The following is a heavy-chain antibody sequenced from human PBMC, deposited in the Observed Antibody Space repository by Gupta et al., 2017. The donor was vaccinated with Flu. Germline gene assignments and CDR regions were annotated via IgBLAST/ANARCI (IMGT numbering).Heavy chain of an antibody. J-gene: IGHJ3*02. CDR1: GYSISSGYY. CDR2: IYHSGST. V-gene: IGHV4-38-2*01. CDR3: ARGESSSWYGDDAFDI. Sequence: QVQLQESGPGLVKPSETLSLTCAVSGYSISSGYYWGWIRQPPGKGLEWIGSIYHSGSTYYNPSLKSRVTISVDTSKNQFSLKLSSVTAADTAVYYCARGESSSWYGDDAFDIWGQGTMVTVSS. D-gene: IGHD6-13*01.